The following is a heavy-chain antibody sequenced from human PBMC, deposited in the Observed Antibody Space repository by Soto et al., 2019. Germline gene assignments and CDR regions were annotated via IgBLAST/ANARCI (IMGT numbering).Heavy chain of an antibody. CDR2: INTDGGSS. Sequence: EVQLVESGGDLVQPGGSLRLSCAASGFTFSGHWMHWVRQVPGKGLEWVSRINTDGGSSAYADSVKGRFTISRDNAKYTLYLHMNGLRAEDTAVYYCAREAGYCSRTSCYRRAFDTWGQGTTVTVSS. CDR3: AREAGYCSRTSCYRRAFDT. CDR1: GFTFSGHW. V-gene: IGHV3-74*03. D-gene: IGHD2-2*01. J-gene: IGHJ3*02.